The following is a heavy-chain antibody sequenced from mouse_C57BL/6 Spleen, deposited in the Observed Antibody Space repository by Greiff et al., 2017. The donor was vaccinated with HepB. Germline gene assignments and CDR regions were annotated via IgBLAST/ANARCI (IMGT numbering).Heavy chain of an antibody. D-gene: IGHD2-4*01. V-gene: IGHV1-18*01. CDR3: ARRADYSWYFDV. CDR1: GYTFTDYN. J-gene: IGHJ1*03. Sequence: EVQLQESGPELVKPGASVKIPCKASGYTFTDYNMDWVKQSHGKSLEWIGDINPNNGGTIYNQKFKGKATLTVDKSSSTAYMELRSLTSEDTAVYYCARRADYSWYFDVWGTGTTVTVSS. CDR2: INPNNGGT.